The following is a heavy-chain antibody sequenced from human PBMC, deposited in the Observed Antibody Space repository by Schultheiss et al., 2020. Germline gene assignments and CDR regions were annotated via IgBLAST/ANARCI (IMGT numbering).Heavy chain of an antibody. Sequence: ASVKVSCKASGGTFSSYTISWVRQAPGQGLEWMGWISAYNGNTNYAQKLQGRVTMTTDTSTSTAYMELRSLRSDDTAVYYCARDRVAAAVRVRRNYYYYGMDVWGKGTTVTVSS. D-gene: IGHD6-13*01. CDR3: ARDRVAAAVRVRRNYYYYGMDV. V-gene: IGHV1-18*01. CDR2: ISAYNGNT. J-gene: IGHJ6*04. CDR1: GGTFSSYT.